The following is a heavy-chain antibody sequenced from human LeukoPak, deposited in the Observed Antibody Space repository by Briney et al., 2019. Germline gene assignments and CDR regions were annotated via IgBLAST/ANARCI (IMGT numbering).Heavy chain of an antibody. J-gene: IGHJ4*02. Sequence: SETQSLTCTVSGGSISSHYGSWIRQPPGKGLEWIGYIYYSGSTNYNPSLKSRVTISVDTSKNQFSLKLSSVTAADTAVYYCARADTAMAYGPYFDYWGQGTLVTVSS. CDR2: IYYSGST. D-gene: IGHD5-18*01. V-gene: IGHV4-59*11. CDR1: GGSISSHY. CDR3: ARADTAMAYGPYFDY.